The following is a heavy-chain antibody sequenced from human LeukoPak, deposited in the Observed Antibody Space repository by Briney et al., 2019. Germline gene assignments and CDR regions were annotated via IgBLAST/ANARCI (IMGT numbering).Heavy chain of an antibody. V-gene: IGHV4-59*12. CDR2: IYYSGST. D-gene: IGHD2-15*01. J-gene: IGHJ4*02. Sequence: PSETLSLTCTVSGGSISSYYWSWIRQPPGKGLEWIGYIYYSGSTKYNPSLKSRVTISVDTSNNHFSLKLISVTAADTAVYYCARELGGYCSGGSCYYFDYWGQGTLVTVSS. CDR1: GGSISSYY. CDR3: ARELGGYCSGGSCYYFDY.